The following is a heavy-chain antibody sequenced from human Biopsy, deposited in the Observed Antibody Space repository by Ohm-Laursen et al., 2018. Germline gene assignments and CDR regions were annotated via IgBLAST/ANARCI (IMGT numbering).Heavy chain of an antibody. V-gene: IGHV3-7*01. CDR3: ASAHQYCSATTCNGGSDF. D-gene: IGHD2-15*01. CDR2: INQDGSEK. CDR1: GFTFSTYW. J-gene: IGHJ4*02. Sequence: GSLRLSCAASGFTFSTYWMTWVRQAPGKGLEWVANINQDGSEKYYVDSVKGRFTISRDNAKDSLDLQMSSLRVEDTALYYCASAHQYCSATTCNGGSDFWGRGTLVTVSS.